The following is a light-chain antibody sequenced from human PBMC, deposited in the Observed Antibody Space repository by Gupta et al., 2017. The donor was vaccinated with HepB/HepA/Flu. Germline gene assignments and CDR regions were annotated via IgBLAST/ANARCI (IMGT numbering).Light chain of an antibody. V-gene: IGLV2-14*03. J-gene: IGLJ3*02. CDR1: SSDVGGYTY. CDR3: SSYTSSSTLV. Sequence: SALTPPASVSGSPGQSLTIACSGPSSDVGGYTYVSWYQQQQGKAPILMSDDVSNRPAGVSNRFSGSKSGNTASPTISGLQAEDEADYYCSSYTSSSTLVFGGGTKLTVL. CDR2: DVS.